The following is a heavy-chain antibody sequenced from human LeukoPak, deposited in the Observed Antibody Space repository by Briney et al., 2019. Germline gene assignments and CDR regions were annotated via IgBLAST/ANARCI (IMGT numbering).Heavy chain of an antibody. D-gene: IGHD3-3*01. CDR2: IHGGGGT. V-gene: IGHV3-53*01. Sequence: GGSLRLSCAASGFTVSTNYVSWVRQAPGKGPEWVSLIHGGGGTYYADSVKGRFTISRDISKNTMYLQMNSLRAEDTAVYYCARVLYDFWSGYYWYFDYWGQGTLVTVSS. CDR1: GFTVSTNY. J-gene: IGHJ4*02. CDR3: ARVLYDFWSGYYWYFDY.